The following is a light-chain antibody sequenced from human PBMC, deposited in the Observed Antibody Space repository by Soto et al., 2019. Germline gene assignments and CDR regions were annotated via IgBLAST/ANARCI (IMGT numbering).Light chain of an antibody. CDR3: VLYMGSGLRV. V-gene: IGLV8-61*01. J-gene: IGLJ3*02. CDR1: SGSVSTSYY. CDR2: STN. Sequence: QTVVTQEPSFSVSPGRTVTLTCGLSSGSVSTSYYPSWYQQTPGQAPRTLIYSTNTRSSGVPDRFSGSTLGNKAALTITGAQADDESDYYCVLYMGSGLRVFGGGTKLTVL.